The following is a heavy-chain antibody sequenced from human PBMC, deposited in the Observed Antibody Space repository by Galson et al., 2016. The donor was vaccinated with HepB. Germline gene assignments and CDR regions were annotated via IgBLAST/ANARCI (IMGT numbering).Heavy chain of an antibody. J-gene: IGHJ6*02. CDR1: GFTFSSYW. D-gene: IGHD2-2*01. CDR3: ARVAQLLVHRYYCYIMDV. V-gene: IGHV3-7*03. Sequence: SLRLSCAASGFTFSSYWMTWVRQAPGKGLEWVANIQQDGSEKNHVDSVKGRFTISRDNAKNSLSLQMKSLGAEDTAVYYCARVAQLLVHRYYCYIMDVWGQGTTVSVSS. CDR2: IQQDGSEK.